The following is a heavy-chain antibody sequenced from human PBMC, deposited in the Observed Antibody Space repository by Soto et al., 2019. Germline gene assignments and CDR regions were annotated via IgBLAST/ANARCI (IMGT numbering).Heavy chain of an antibody. D-gene: IGHD5-12*01. J-gene: IGHJ6*02. V-gene: IGHV4-39*01. Sequence: PSETLSLTCTVSGGSISSSIYYWGWIRQPPGKGLEWIGSIYYSGSTYYNPSLKSRVTISVDTSKNQFSLKLSSVTAADTAVYYCARQQNSGYERHYYYYYGMDVCGQGTTVTVSS. CDR3: ARQQNSGYERHYYYYYGMDV. CDR2: IYYSGST. CDR1: GGSISSSIYY.